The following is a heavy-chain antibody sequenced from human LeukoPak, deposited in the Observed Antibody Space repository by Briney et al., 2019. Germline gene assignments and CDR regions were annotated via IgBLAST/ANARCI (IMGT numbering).Heavy chain of an antibody. CDR2: ISWNSGTK. CDR3: AKDLRNYYGSGSIVDY. D-gene: IGHD3-10*01. V-gene: IGHV3-9*01. J-gene: IGHJ4*02. Sequence: PGGSLRLSCVASGFTFDDYAMHWVRQAPGKGLEWVSGISWNSGTKGYADSVKGRFTISRDDAKNSLYLQMNSLRPEDTALYYCAKDLRNYYGSGSIVDYWGQGTLATVSS. CDR1: GFTFDDYA.